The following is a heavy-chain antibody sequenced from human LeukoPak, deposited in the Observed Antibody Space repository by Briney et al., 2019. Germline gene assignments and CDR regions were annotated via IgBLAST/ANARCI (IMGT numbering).Heavy chain of an antibody. CDR2: IYPGDSDT. CDR1: GYSFTSYW. V-gene: IGHV5-51*01. CDR3: ASGGIAAAGTSSWVADYYYGMGV. Sequence: GESLKISCKGSGYSFTSYWIGWVRQMPGKGLEWMGIIYPGDSDTRYSPSFQGQVTISADKSISTAYLQWSSLKASDTAMYYCASGGIAAAGTSSWVADYYYGMGVWGQGTTVTVSS. D-gene: IGHD6-13*01. J-gene: IGHJ6*02.